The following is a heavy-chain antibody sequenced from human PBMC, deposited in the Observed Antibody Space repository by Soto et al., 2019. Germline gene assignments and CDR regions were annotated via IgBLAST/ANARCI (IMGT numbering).Heavy chain of an antibody. CDR1: GDTFTTYD. Sequence: ASVKVSCKASGDTFTTYDINWVRQATGHGLEWMGWINPNSGNIGYAQRFQGRVTMTRDTAIRTAYMEASSLRSDDTAVYYRARGRASGSYYLLDYWGQGTLVTVSS. V-gene: IGHV1-8*01. J-gene: IGHJ4*02. CDR3: ARGRASGSYYLLDY. CDR2: INPNSGNI. D-gene: IGHD3-10*01.